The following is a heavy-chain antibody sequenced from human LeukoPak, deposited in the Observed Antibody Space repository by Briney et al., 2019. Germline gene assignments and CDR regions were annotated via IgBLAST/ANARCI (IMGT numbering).Heavy chain of an antibody. CDR2: ISYDGSNK. CDR1: GFTFSSYA. J-gene: IGHJ4*02. CDR3: AKQLGYCSDGSCYFPY. Sequence: GRSLRLSCAASGFTFSSYAMHWVRQAPGKGLEWVAVISYDGSNKYYADSVQGRFTISRVNSKSTLCLQMNSLRAEDTAVYYCAKQLGYCSDGSCYFPYWGQGTLVTVSS. V-gene: IGHV3-30-3*02. D-gene: IGHD2-15*01.